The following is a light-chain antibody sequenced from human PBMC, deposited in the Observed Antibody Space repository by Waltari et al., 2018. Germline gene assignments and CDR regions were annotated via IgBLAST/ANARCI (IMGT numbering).Light chain of an antibody. CDR2: AVT. Sequence: QSALTQPPSVSGSPGQSDTISCTGTSSDVGSSNRVSWYQQPPGTAPKLLIYAVTSRPSGVPHRFSGSKSGNTASLTISGLQAEDEGDYYCSSYTSSSTYVFGTGTKVTVL. CDR3: SSYTSSSTYV. J-gene: IGLJ1*01. V-gene: IGLV2-18*02. CDR1: SSDVGSSNR.